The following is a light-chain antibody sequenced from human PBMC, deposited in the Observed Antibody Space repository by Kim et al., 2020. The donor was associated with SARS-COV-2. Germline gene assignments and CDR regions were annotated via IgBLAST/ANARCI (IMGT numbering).Light chain of an antibody. Sequence: DTQMTQSPSTLSASVGDRVIITCRASQGIDSRLAWYQQRPGRAPNLLIYQASILESGVPSRFSGSGSGTDFTLTISSLQPDDFATYYCQQYKSYPWTFGQGTKVDIK. J-gene: IGKJ1*01. CDR2: QAS. V-gene: IGKV1-5*03. CDR3: QQYKSYPWT. CDR1: QGIDSR.